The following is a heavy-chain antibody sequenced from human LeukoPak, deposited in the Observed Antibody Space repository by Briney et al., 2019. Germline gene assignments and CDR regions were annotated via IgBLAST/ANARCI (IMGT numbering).Heavy chain of an antibody. J-gene: IGHJ2*01. CDR3: ARAEMTTVTIYWYFDL. Sequence: SVKVSRKASGGTFSSYAISWVRQAPGQGLEWMGGIIPIFGTANYAQKFQGRVTITADESTSTAYMELSSLRSEDTAVYYCARAEMTTVTIYWYFDLWGRGTLVTVSS. CDR1: GGTFSSYA. CDR2: IIPIFGTA. D-gene: IGHD4-17*01. V-gene: IGHV1-69*13.